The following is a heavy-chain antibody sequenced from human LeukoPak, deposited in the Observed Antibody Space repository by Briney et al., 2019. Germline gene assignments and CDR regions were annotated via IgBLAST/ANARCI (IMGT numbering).Heavy chain of an antibody. CDR1: GGTFSSYA. CDR3: ASSARQSGSCD. D-gene: IGHD1-26*01. J-gene: IGHJ4*02. Sequence: ASVKVSCKASGGTFSSYAISWVRQAPGQGLEWMGRIIPILGIANYAQKFQGRVTITADKSTSTAYMELSSLRSEDTAVYYCASSARQSGSCDWGQGTLVTVSS. CDR2: IIPILGIA. V-gene: IGHV1-69*04.